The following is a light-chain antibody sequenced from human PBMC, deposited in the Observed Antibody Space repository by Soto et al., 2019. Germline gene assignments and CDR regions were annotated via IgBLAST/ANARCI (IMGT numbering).Light chain of an antibody. CDR1: QSVASN. V-gene: IGKV3-15*01. J-gene: IGKJ2*01. Sequence: EIVMTQSPASLSVSPGDGATLSCWASQSVASNVAWYQQRPGQGPRLLIHGASTRAAGVPARFSGSGSGTNFTLPIHSLQSEDFAVYYCQQYHNWPPQYTFGQGTKLQIK. CDR3: QQYHNWPPQYT. CDR2: GAS.